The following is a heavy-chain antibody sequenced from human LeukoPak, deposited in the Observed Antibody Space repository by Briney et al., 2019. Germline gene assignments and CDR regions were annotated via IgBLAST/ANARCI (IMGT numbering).Heavy chain of an antibody. Sequence: QSGGSLRLSCAASGFTFSSNGMHWVRQTPGKGLDWVAFTRYDESKTSYGDSVRGRFTISRDNSKNTLYLQMNSLTTDDSAVYYCAKARYSGSPALDFWGQGTLVTVSS. V-gene: IGHV3-30*02. CDR2: TRYDESKT. D-gene: IGHD1-26*01. J-gene: IGHJ4*02. CDR3: AKARYSGSPALDF. CDR1: GFTFSSNG.